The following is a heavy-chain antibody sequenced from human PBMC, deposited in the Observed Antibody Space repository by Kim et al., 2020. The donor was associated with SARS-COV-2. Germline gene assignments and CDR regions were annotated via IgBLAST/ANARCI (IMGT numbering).Heavy chain of an antibody. J-gene: IGHJ6*02. CDR1: GFTFSSYG. V-gene: IGHV3-30*18. CDR3: AKYYGSGSYYNALYYYGMDV. CDR2: ISYDGSNK. D-gene: IGHD3-10*01. Sequence: GGSLRLSCAASGFTFSSYGMHWVRQAPGKGLEWVAVISYDGSNKYYADSVKGRFTISRDNSKNTLYLQMNSLRAEDTAVYYCAKYYGSGSYYNALYYYGMDVWGQGTTVTVSS.